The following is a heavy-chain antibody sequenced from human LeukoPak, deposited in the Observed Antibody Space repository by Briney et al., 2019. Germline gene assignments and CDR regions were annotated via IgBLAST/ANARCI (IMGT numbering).Heavy chain of an antibody. D-gene: IGHD5-18*01. CDR3: ARGGYSYGYETYYFDY. V-gene: IGHV4-59*01. J-gene: IGHJ4*02. CDR2: IYYSGST. CDR1: GGSISSYY. Sequence: PSETLSLTCTVSGGSISSYYWSWIWQPPGKGLEWIGYIYYSGSTNYNPSLKSRVTISVDTSKNQFSLKLSSVTAADTAVYYCARGGYSYGYETYYFDYWGQGTLVTVSS.